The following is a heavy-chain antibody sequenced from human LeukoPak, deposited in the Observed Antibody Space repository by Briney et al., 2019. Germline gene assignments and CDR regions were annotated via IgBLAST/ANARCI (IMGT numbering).Heavy chain of an antibody. CDR2: IYYSGST. CDR3: ARASVRTIFGVVIIPNWFDP. Sequence: SETLSLTCTVSGGSISSGGYYWSWIRQHPGKGLEWIGYIYYSGSTYYNPSLKSRVTISVDTSKNQFPLKLSSVTAADTAVYYCARASVRTIFGVVIIPNWFDPWGQGTLVTVSS. V-gene: IGHV4-31*03. J-gene: IGHJ5*02. D-gene: IGHD3-3*01. CDR1: GGSISSGGYY.